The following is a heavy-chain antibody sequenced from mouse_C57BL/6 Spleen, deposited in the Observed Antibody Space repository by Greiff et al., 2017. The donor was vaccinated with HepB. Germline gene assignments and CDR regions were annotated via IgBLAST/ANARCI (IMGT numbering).Heavy chain of an antibody. CDR2: ISGGGGNT. Sequence: EVHLVESGGGLVKPGGSLKLSCAASGFTFSSYTMSWVRQTPEKRLEWVATISGGGGNTYYPDSVKGRFTISRDNAKNTLYLQMSSLRSEDTALYYCAREGGDSSGYVRFAYWGQGTLVTVSA. CDR3: AREGGDSSGYVRFAY. J-gene: IGHJ3*01. V-gene: IGHV5-9*01. D-gene: IGHD3-2*02. CDR1: GFTFSSYT.